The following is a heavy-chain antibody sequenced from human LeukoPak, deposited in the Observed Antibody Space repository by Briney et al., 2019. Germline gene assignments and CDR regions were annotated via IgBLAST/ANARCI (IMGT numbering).Heavy chain of an antibody. CDR1: GFTFSGYT. J-gene: IGHJ6*04. V-gene: IGHV3-23*01. CDR3: AKTRPGPAATFYYYGLDV. D-gene: IGHD2-2*01. CDR2: ISASGGTT. Sequence: PGGSLRLSCAASGFTFSGYTMSWVRQAPGKGLEWVSVISASGGTTYYADSVKGRFTISRDNSKNTLYLQMNSLRGEDTAVYYCAKTRPGPAATFYYYGLDVWGKGTTVTVSS.